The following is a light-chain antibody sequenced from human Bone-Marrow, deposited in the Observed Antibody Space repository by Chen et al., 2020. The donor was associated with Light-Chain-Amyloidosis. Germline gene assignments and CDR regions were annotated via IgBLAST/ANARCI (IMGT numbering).Light chain of an antibody. J-gene: IGLJ3*02. Sequence: SYVLTQPSSVSVAPGQTATIACGGNNIGSTSVHWYQQTPGQAPLLVVFDDRDRPSGIPERFSGSNSGNTATLTMDRVEAGDEADYYGQVWDTTRGVFGGGTKLTVL. CDR2: DDR. V-gene: IGLV3-21*02. CDR3: QVWDTTRGV. CDR1: NIGSTS.